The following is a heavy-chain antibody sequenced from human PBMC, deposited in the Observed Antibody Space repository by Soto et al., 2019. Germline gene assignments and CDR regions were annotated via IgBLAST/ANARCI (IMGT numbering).Heavy chain of an antibody. D-gene: IGHD6-19*01. CDR1: GFTFSSYG. J-gene: IGHJ4*02. CDR2: ISYDGSNK. V-gene: IGHV3-30*18. CDR3: AKVGGHYSSGWYGRDSALDY. Sequence: GGSLRLSCAASGFTFSSYGMHWVRQAPGKGLEWVAVISYDGSNKYYADSVKGRFTISRDNSKNTLYLQMNSLRAEDTAVYYCAKVGGHYSSGWYGRDSALDYWGQGTLVTVSS.